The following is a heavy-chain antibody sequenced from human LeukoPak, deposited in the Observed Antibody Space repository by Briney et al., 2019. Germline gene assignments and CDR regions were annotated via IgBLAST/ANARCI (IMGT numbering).Heavy chain of an antibody. CDR3: THYTVTTSFDY. CDR2: IKSKTDGGTT. CDR1: GLTFSTYW. Sequence: GGSLRLSCAVSGLTFSTYWMSWVRQAPGKGLEWVGRIKSKTDGGTTDYAAPVKGRFTISRDDSKNTLLLQMNSLKTEDTAVYYCTHYTVTTSFDYWGQGTLVTVSS. V-gene: IGHV3-15*01. J-gene: IGHJ4*02. D-gene: IGHD4-11*01.